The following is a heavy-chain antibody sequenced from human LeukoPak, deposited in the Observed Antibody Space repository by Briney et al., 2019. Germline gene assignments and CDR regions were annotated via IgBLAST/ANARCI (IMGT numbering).Heavy chain of an antibody. CDR1: GYTFTSYG. J-gene: IGHJ5*02. CDR3: AREGDYDILTGYPNWFDP. V-gene: IGHV1-18*01. CDR2: ISAYNGNT. D-gene: IGHD3-9*01. Sequence: ASVKVSCKASGYTFTSYGISWVRQAPGQGLEWMGGISAYNGNTNYAQKLQGRVTMTTDTSTSTAYMELRSLRSDDTAVYYCAREGDYDILTGYPNWFDPWGQGTLVTVSS.